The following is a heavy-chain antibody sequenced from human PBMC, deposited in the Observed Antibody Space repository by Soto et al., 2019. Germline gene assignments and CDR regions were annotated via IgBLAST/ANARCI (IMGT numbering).Heavy chain of an antibody. J-gene: IGHJ4*02. CDR3: ARGYCSSSGCSHYFDY. CDR2: INPTSGGT. V-gene: IGHV1-2*02. CDR1: GYTFPGNY. Sequence: ASVKVSCKASGYTFPGNYMHWVRQAPGQGLEWMALINPTSGGTNYAQKFQGKVTMTWDTSISTAYMELSRLRSDDTAIYYCARGYCSSSGCSHYFDYWGQGTLVTVSS. D-gene: IGHD2-2*01.